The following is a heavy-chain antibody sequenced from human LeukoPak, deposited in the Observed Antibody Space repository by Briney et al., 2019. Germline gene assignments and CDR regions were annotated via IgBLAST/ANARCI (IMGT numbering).Heavy chain of an antibody. V-gene: IGHV4-34*01. CDR1: GGSFSGFY. CDR2: INHSGGT. D-gene: IGHD3/OR15-3a*01. J-gene: IGHJ4*02. Sequence: SETLSLTCAVYGGSFSGFYWSWIRQPPGKGLEWIGEINHSGGTNYNPSLKSRVTISVDTSKNQFSLKLSSVTAADTAVYYCARGGWTGEWEFWGQGTLVSVSS. CDR3: ARGGWTGEWEF.